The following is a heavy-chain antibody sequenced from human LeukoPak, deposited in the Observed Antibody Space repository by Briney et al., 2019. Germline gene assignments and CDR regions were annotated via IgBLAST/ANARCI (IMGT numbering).Heavy chain of an antibody. CDR1: GSSFTSYW. V-gene: IGHV5-51*01. CDR3: ARLYSSGWTWSYNWFDP. Sequence: GASLKISCKGSGSSFTSYWIGWVRPMPGKGLGWMGIIYPGDSDTRYSPSFQGQVTISADKSISTAYLQWSSLKASDTAMYYCARLYSSGWTWSYNWFDPWGQGTLVTVSS. J-gene: IGHJ5*02. CDR2: IYPGDSDT. D-gene: IGHD6-19*01.